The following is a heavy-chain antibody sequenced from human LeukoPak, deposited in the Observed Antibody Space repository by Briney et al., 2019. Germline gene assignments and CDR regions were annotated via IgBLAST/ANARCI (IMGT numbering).Heavy chain of an antibody. D-gene: IGHD3-16*01. CDR2: IHPHGTT. CDR1: GGSLSGYY. J-gene: IGHJ4*02. CDR3: SRGTDLYKGGNY. V-gene: IGHV4-34*01. Sequence: PSETLSLTCGVYGGSLSGYYLNWIRQSPGKGLEWIGEIHPHGTTFYSPSLKSRVTISLDTSKNQFSLNLPSVTAADTAVYFCSRGTDLYKGGNYWGQGTLVTVSS.